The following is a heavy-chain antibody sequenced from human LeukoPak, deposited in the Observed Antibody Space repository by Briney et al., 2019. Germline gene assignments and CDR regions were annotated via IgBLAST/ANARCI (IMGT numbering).Heavy chain of an antibody. D-gene: IGHD3-9*01. CDR3: AKSADDYDILTGYDY. Sequence: GGSLRLSCAASGFTVSSNYMSWVRQAPGKGLEWVSAISGSGGSTYYADSVKGRFTISRDNSKNTLYLQMNSLRAEDTAVYYCAKSADDYDILTGYDYWGQGTLVTVSS. CDR1: GFTVSSNY. CDR2: ISGSGGST. V-gene: IGHV3-23*01. J-gene: IGHJ4*02.